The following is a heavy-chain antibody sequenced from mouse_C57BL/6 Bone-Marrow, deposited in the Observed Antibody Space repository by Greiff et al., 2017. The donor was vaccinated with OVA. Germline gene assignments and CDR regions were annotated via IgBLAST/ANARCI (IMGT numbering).Heavy chain of an antibody. D-gene: IGHD4-1*01. CDR1: GYTFTDYY. CDR3: ARRGYWDFDY. Sequence: EVQLQQSGPELVKPGASVKISCKASGYTFTDYYMNWVKQSHGKSLEWIGDINPNNGGTSYNQKFKGKATLTVDKSSSTAYMELHSLTSEDSAVYYCARRGYWDFDYWGQGTTLTVSS. CDR2: INPNNGGT. J-gene: IGHJ2*01. V-gene: IGHV1-26*01.